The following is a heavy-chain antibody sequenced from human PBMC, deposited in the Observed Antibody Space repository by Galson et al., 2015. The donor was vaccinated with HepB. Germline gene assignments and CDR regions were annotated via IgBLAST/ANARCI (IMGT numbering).Heavy chain of an antibody. CDR3: GFLRGYDFKPLDC. Sequence: SLRLSCAASTFIFSTYNMNWVRQAPGKGLEWVSYISSSSTNIYYADSVKGRFTISRDNAKNSQYLQMNSLRAEDTAVDYCGFLRGYDFKPLDCWGQGTLVTVSS. V-gene: IGHV3-48*04. D-gene: IGHD3-3*01. CDR1: TFIFSTYN. CDR2: ISSSSTNI. J-gene: IGHJ4*02.